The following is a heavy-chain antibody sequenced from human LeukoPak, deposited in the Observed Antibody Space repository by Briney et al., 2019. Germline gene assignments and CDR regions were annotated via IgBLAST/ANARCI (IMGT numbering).Heavy chain of an antibody. V-gene: IGHV4-34*01. CDR3: ARGGLHRRFDY. CDR2: INHSGST. J-gene: IGHJ4*02. Sequence: PGGSLRLSCAASGFTFSTYWMSWVRQPPGKGLEWIGEINHSGSTNYNPSLKSRVTISVDTSKNQFSLKLSSVTAADTAVYYCARGGLHRRFDYWGQGTLVTVSS. CDR1: GFTFSTYW.